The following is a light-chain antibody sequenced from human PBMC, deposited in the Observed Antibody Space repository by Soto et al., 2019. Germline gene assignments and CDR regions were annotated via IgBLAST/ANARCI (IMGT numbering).Light chain of an antibody. CDR2: DVN. Sequence: QSALTQPASVSGSPGPSITISCTGTSSDVGGYNYVSWYQHHPDKAPKLMIYDVNNRPSGVSNRFSGSKSGNTASLTISGLQAEDEAAYYCSSYSSSSTRLVFGGGTKLTVL. V-gene: IGLV2-14*03. J-gene: IGLJ2*01. CDR3: SSYSSSSTRLV. CDR1: SSDVGGYNY.